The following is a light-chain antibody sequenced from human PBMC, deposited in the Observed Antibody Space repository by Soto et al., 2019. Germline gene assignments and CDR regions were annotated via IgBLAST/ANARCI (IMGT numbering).Light chain of an antibody. V-gene: IGKV3-15*01. CDR2: GAS. Sequence: EIVRTHSPATLSVSPGECATLSCRARQSVSSKLAWYQQKPGQAPRLLIYGASTRATGIPARFSGSGSGTEFTLIISSLQSEDSAVYYCQQRQYWPPITFGQGRRLEIK. CDR3: QQRQYWPPIT. J-gene: IGKJ5*01. CDR1: QSVSSK.